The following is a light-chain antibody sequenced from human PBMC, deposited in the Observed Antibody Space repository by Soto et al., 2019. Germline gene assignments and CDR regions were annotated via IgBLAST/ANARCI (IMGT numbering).Light chain of an antibody. V-gene: IGKV3-15*01. Sequence: ETVMTQSPATLSVSPGERATLSCRASQSVSSKLAWYQQKPGQAPRLLIYGASTRATGIPARFSGSGSGTEFTLSISSLQSEDFAVYYCQQYKKWPRSFAQGTKVEIK. J-gene: IGKJ1*01. CDR3: QQYKKWPRS. CDR2: GAS. CDR1: QSVSSK.